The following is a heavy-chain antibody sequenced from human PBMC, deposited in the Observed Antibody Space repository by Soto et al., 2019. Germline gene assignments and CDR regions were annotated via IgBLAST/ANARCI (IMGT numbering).Heavy chain of an antibody. D-gene: IGHD3-10*01. Sequence: EVQLLESGGGLVQPGGSLRLSCAASGFTFSSYAMNWVRQAPGKGLEWVSIISGSGDSTYYADSVKGRFTISRDNTKNTLYLQMNSLRAEDTAVYYCANKFFSGSGSYRGCFDPWGQGTLVTVSS. CDR1: GFTFSSYA. V-gene: IGHV3-23*01. CDR3: ANKFFSGSGSYRGCFDP. CDR2: ISGSGDST. J-gene: IGHJ5*02.